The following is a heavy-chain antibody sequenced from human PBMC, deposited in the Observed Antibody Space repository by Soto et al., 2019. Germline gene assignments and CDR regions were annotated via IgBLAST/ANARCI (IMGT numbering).Heavy chain of an antibody. D-gene: IGHD3-22*01. V-gene: IGHV5-10-1*01. J-gene: IGHJ4*02. Sequence: GESLKISCKGSGYSFAGYWITWVRQKPGKGLEWMGRIDPSDSQTYYSPSFRGHVTIPVTKSITTVFLQWSSLRASDTAMYYCARQIYDSDTGPNFQYYFDSWGKGTQVTVTS. CDR2: IDPSDSQT. CDR3: ARQIYDSDTGPNFQYYFDS. CDR1: GYSFAGYW.